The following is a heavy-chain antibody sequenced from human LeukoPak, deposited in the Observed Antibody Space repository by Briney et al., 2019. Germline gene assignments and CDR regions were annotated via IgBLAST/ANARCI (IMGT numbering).Heavy chain of an antibody. Sequence: ASVKVSCKASGYTFTGAYMHWVRQAPGQGLEWMGWINPNSSGTQFTQKFQGRVTMTRDTSISTAYMELDRLRSDDTAVYYCARVLFNSGYDFWGQGTLVTVSS. CDR2: INPNSSGT. CDR1: GYTFTGAY. D-gene: IGHD2-21*01. CDR3: ARVLFNSGYDF. V-gene: IGHV1-2*02. J-gene: IGHJ4*02.